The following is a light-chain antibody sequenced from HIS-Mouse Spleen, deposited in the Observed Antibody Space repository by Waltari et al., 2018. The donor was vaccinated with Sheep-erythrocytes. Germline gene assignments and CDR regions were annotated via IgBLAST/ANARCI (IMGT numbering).Light chain of an antibody. J-gene: IGKJ4*01. CDR2: WAA. V-gene: IGKV4-1*01. Sequence: DIVMTQSPDSLAVSLGERATINCKSSQSVLYSSNNKNYLAGYQQKPGQPPKRLIYWAATRESGVPDRFSGSGSGTDFTLTISSLQAEDVAVYYCQQYYSTLLTFGGGTKVEIK. CDR1: QSVLYSSNNKNY. CDR3: QQYYSTLLT.